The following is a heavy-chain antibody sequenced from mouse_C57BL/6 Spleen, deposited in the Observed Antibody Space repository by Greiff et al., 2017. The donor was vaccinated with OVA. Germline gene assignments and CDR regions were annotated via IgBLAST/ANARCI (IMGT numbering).Heavy chain of an antibody. V-gene: IGHV5-4*01. J-gene: IGHJ2*01. CDR2: ISDGGSYT. CDR3: ARAPDYFDY. CDR1: GFTFSSYA. Sequence: VQLKESGGGLVKPGGSLKLSCAASGFTFSSYAMSWVRQTPEKRLEWVATISDGGSYTYYPDNVKGRFTISRDNAKNNLYLQMSHLKSEDTAMYYCARAPDYFDYWGQGTTLTVSS.